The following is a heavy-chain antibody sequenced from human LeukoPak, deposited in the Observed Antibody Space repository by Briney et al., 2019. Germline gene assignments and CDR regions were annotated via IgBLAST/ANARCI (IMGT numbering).Heavy chain of an antibody. CDR1: GFTFSSYA. CDR2: ISYDGSNK. CDR3: AREGIITMVRGVSPWFDY. Sequence: PGGSLRLSCAASGFTFSSYAMHWVRQAPGKGLEWVAVISYDGSNKYYADSVKGRFTISRDNSKNTLYLQMNSLRAEDTAVYYCAREGIITMVRGVSPWFDYWGQGTLVTVSS. J-gene: IGHJ4*02. V-gene: IGHV3-30-3*01. D-gene: IGHD3-10*01.